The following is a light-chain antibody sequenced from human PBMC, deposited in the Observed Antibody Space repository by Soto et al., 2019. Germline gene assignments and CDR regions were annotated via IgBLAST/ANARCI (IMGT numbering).Light chain of an antibody. J-gene: IGKJ4*01. V-gene: IGKV3-20*01. Sequence: EIVLTQSPGTLSLSPGERATLSCRASQNVGTNLAWYQQKPGQAPRLLLYGASSRAIGIPDRFSGSGSGTDFTVSIRRLEPEDVAVYFCHQYINLPLTFGGGTKVEIK. CDR3: HQYINLPLT. CDR1: QNVGTN. CDR2: GAS.